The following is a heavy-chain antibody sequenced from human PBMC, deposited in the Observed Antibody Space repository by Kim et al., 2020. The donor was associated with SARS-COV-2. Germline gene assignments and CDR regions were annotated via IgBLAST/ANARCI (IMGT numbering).Heavy chain of an antibody. V-gene: IGHV3-23*01. CDR2: SGGTT. J-gene: IGHJ5*01. CDR3: AKRDSST. D-gene: IGHD6-13*01. Sequence: SGGTTYYADSVKGRFTISRDNSMKTLYMQMNSLRVEDTALYYCAKRDSSTWGQGTLVTVSS.